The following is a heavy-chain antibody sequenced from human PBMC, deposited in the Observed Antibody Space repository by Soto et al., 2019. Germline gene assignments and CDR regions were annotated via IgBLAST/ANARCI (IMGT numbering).Heavy chain of an antibody. CDR1: GFTFRNQD. CDR3: ARVLTGAFDY. Sequence: EVQLLESGGGLVQPGGSLRLTCVGSGFTFRNQDMRWVRQAPGKGLEWVSGISGRGGVTYYADSVKGRFTISRDNSKNTLYLQMNNLRAEDTAVYYCARVLTGAFDYWGQGTLVTVSS. CDR2: ISGRGGVT. J-gene: IGHJ4*02. D-gene: IGHD3-9*01. V-gene: IGHV3-23*01.